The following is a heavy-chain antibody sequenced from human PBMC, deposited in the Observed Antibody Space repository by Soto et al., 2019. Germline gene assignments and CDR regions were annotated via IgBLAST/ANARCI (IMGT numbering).Heavy chain of an antibody. CDR3: ARATNTQNWLDP. V-gene: IGHV4-59*01. CDR2: IYYSGPT. D-gene: IGHD2-2*01. Sequence: DTLSLTCTVSGSSISSYYWSWIRQPPGKGLEGIGYIYYSGPTNYNPSLKSRFPIPVTTSKNQFSLRLSSVTPADPAVYYGARATNTQNWLDPWGQEPRVTVS. J-gene: IGHJ5*02. CDR1: GSSISSYY.